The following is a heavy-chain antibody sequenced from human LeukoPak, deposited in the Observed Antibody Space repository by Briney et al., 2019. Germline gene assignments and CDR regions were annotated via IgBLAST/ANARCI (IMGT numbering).Heavy chain of an antibody. Sequence: GGSLRLSCAASGFTFSSYEMNWVRQAPGKGLEWVSYISSSGSTIYYADSVKGRFTISRDNAKSSLYLQMNSLRAEDTAVYYCARVGCSSTSCYVESEVHDAFDIWGQGTMVTVSS. CDR3: ARVGCSSTSCYVESEVHDAFDI. V-gene: IGHV3-48*03. CDR1: GFTFSSYE. J-gene: IGHJ3*02. D-gene: IGHD2-2*01. CDR2: ISSSGSTI.